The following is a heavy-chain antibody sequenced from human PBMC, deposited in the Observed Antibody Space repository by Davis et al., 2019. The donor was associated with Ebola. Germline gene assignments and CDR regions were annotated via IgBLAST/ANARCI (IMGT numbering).Heavy chain of an antibody. J-gene: IGHJ4*02. CDR3: ARDLAMIVPSWLDY. D-gene: IGHD3-22*01. Sequence: AASVKVSCKASGGTFSSYAISWVRQAPGQGLEWMGRIIPILGIANYAQKFQGRVTITADKSTSTAYMELSSLRSEDTALYYCARDLAMIVPSWLDYWGQGTLVTVSS. V-gene: IGHV1-69*04. CDR2: IIPILGIA. CDR1: GGTFSSYA.